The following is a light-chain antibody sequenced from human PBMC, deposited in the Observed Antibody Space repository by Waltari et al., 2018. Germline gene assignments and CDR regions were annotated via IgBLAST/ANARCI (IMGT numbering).Light chain of an antibody. CDR3: QQYSDWPLT. Sequence: EIVMTQSPGTRSVSPGERATLSGRASQSVSSSLAWYQQKPGQAPRLLIYGASTRATGIPGRFSGSGSGTEFTLTISGLQSEDFAVYHCQQYSDWPLTFGQGTKVEI. V-gene: IGKV3-15*01. CDR1: QSVSSS. J-gene: IGKJ1*01. CDR2: GAS.